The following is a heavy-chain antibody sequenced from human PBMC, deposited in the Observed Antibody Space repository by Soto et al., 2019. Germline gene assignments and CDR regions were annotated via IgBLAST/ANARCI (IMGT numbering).Heavy chain of an antibody. CDR1: GGTFSSYA. CDR2: IIPIFGTA. D-gene: IGHD3-22*01. Sequence: QVQLGQSGAEVKKPGSSVKVSCKASGGTFSSYAISWVRQAPGQGLEWMGGIIPIFGTANYGKKLQGRVTITAEESTSTAYMEMSSLRSEDTAVYYCAREKEGGYSSCYTDYWGQGTLVTVSS. CDR3: AREKEGGYSSCYTDY. J-gene: IGHJ4*02. V-gene: IGHV1-69*01.